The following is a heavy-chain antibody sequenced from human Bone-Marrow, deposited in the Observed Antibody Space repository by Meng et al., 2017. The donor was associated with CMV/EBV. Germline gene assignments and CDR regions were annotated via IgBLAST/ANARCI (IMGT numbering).Heavy chain of an antibody. CDR1: GFTFSSYW. D-gene: IGHD1-26*01. CDR3: AKAGGSLGEVDY. CDR2: INSDGSST. V-gene: IGHV3-74*01. Sequence: GESLKISCAASGFTFSSYWMHWVRQAPGKGLVWVSRINSDGSSTSYADSVKGRFTISRDNAKNTLYLQMNSLRAEDTAVYYCAKAGGSLGEVDYWGQGTLVTVSS. J-gene: IGHJ4*02.